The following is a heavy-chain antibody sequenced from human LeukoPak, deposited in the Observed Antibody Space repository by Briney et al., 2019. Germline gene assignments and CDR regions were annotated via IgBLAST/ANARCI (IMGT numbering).Heavy chain of an antibody. CDR1: GGSISTYY. CDR2: IYCSGAT. Sequence: SETLSLTCTVSGGSISTYYWNWIRQPPGKGLEWIGYIYCSGATNYNPSLKSRVTISVDTSKNQFSLKLSSVTAADTAVYYCARGVYIAAAQYGFWGQGTLVTVSS. V-gene: IGHV4-59*01. D-gene: IGHD6-13*01. J-gene: IGHJ4*02. CDR3: ARGVYIAAAQYGF.